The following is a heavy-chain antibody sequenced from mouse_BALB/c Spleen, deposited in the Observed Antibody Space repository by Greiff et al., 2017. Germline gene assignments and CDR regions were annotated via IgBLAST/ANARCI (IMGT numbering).Heavy chain of an antibody. J-gene: IGHJ1*01. CDR2: INSNGGST. CDR1: GFTFSSYG. V-gene: IGHV5-6-3*01. D-gene: IGHD1-1*01. CDR3: ARDYYGSSYWYFDV. Sequence: DVKLVESGGGLVQPGGSLKLSCAASGFTFSSYGMSWVRQTPDKRLELVATINSNGGSTYYPDSVKGRFTISRDNAKNTLYLQMSSLKSEDTAMYYCARDYYGSSYWYFDVWGAGTTVTVSS.